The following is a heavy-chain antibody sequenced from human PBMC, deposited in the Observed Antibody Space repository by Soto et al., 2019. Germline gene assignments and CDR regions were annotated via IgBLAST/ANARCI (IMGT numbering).Heavy chain of an antibody. Sequence: PGGSLRLSCAASGFTFSSYAMSWVRQAPGKGLEWVSAISGSGGSTYYADSVKGRFTISRDNSKNTLYLQMNSLRAEDTAVYYCAKEGDYYDSSGYYYLIDYWGQGTLVTVSS. D-gene: IGHD3-22*01. J-gene: IGHJ4*02. V-gene: IGHV3-23*01. CDR1: GFTFSSYA. CDR2: ISGSGGST. CDR3: AKEGDYYDSSGYYYLIDY.